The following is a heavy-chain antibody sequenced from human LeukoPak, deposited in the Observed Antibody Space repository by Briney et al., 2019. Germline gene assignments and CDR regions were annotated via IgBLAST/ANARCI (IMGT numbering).Heavy chain of an antibody. CDR2: IYYSGST. CDR1: GGSTSSYY. CDR3: ARDLGYCGGDCFHWFDP. Sequence: SETLSLTCTVSGGSTSSYYWSWIRQPPGKGLEWIGYIYYSGSTNYNPSLKSRVTISVDTSKNQFSLKLSSVTAADTAVYYCARDLGYCGGDCFHWFDPWGQGTLVTVSS. D-gene: IGHD2-21*02. J-gene: IGHJ5*02. V-gene: IGHV4-59*01.